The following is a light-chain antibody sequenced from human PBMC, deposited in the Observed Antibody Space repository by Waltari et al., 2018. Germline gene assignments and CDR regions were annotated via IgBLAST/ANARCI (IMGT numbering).Light chain of an antibody. Sequence: IQMTQSPSTLSASAGDRVVITCRASQSVNTWLAWYQQRPGKAPNLLIYRASSLQSGVPSRFSGRGSGTEFTLTINSLQPEDFATYYCQQANSFPLTFGGGTKVDI. V-gene: IGKV1-5*03. CDR3: QQANSFPLT. J-gene: IGKJ4*01. CDR2: RAS. CDR1: QSVNTW.